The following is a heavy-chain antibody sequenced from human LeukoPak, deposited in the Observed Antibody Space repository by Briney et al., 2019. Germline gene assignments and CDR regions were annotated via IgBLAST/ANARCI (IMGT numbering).Heavy chain of an antibody. D-gene: IGHD1-20*01. Sequence: GESLKISCQASGYTFTSYWIAWVRQVPGKGLEWMGIIYPGDSDTRYSPSFQGQVTISADKSITTAYLQWSSLKASDTAMYYCARPTDNYAFGYWGQGTLVTVSS. CDR1: GYTFTSYW. CDR3: ARPTDNYAFGY. V-gene: IGHV5-51*01. CDR2: IYPGDSDT. J-gene: IGHJ4*02.